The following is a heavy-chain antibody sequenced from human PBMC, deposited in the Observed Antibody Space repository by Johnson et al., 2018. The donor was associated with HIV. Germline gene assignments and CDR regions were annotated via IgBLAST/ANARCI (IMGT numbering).Heavy chain of an antibody. D-gene: IGHD5-12*01. V-gene: IGHV3-25*03. J-gene: IGHJ3*02. CDR1: QFTFSSYY. Sequence: VQLVESGGGLAKPAWSPRLSCAASQFTFSSYYMNCVRQAPGNGLELVGQVNPNGGSTYLIDSGKDRFNISRDNAKNTFHLQMNSLRAEDTAVYYCARHQVVDDAFDIWGQGTMVTVSS. CDR2: VNPNGGST. CDR3: ARHQVVDDAFDI.